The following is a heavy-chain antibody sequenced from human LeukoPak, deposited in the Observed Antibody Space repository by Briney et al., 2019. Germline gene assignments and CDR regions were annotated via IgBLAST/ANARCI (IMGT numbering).Heavy chain of an antibody. J-gene: IGHJ4*02. CDR2: ISGSSSYI. CDR3: AYAAQIDY. D-gene: IGHD6-6*01. Sequence: GGSLRLSCAASGFTFSGYNMNWFRQAPGKGLEWVSSISGSSSYIYYADSVRGRFTISRDNAKNSLYLQMDSLRAEDTAVYFCAYAAQIDYCGQGTLVTVSS. CDR1: GFTFSGYN. V-gene: IGHV3-21*01.